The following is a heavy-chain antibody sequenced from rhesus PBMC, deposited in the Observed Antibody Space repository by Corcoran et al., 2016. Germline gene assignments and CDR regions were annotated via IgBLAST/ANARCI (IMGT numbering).Heavy chain of an antibody. Sequence: QLQLQESGPGLVKPSETLSLTCAVSGGSISSNYGSWISQAPGKGLEWIGSIYGSGGHTDCDPTRKSRVTISTDTSRNQFSLKLRSVTAADTAVYYCARVGVNRFDVWGPGVLVTVSS. CDR3: ARVGVNRFDV. CDR2: IYGSGGHT. D-gene: IGHD3-22*01. V-gene: IGHV4-160*01. CDR1: GGSISSNY. J-gene: IGHJ5-1*01.